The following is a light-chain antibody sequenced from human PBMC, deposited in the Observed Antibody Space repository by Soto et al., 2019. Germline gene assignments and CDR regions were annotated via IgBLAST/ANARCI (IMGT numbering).Light chain of an antibody. CDR1: QSVSSY. CDR3: QQRSNGYT. J-gene: IGKJ2*01. V-gene: IGKV3-11*01. CDR2: DAS. Sequence: EIVLTQSPATLSLSPGERATLSCRASQSVSSYLAWYQQRPGQAPRLLIYDASNRATGIPARFSGSGSVTDFTLTISSLEPEDFAVYYCQQRSNGYTFGQGTKLEIK.